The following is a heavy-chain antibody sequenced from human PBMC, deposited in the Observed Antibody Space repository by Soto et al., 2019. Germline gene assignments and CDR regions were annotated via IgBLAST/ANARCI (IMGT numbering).Heavy chain of an antibody. CDR2: MTGKAKGYTT. Sequence: EVQLVESGGGLVQPGGSLRLSCAASGFTFSDYPMDWVRQAPGKGLEWVGRMTGKAKGYTTEYAAAVEGRFTIARDDSKTSLYLQMISLKTDDTAVYYCARLYHWNLEVYFQHWGPGTLVAVS. CDR3: ARLYHWNLEVYFQH. D-gene: IGHD1-20*01. J-gene: IGHJ1*01. CDR1: GFTFSDYP. V-gene: IGHV3-72*01.